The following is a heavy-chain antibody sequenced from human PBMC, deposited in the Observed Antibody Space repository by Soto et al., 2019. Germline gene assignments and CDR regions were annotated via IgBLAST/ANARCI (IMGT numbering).Heavy chain of an antibody. CDR3: ARWSGYADA. J-gene: IGHJ4*02. CDR1: GFSFSTYS. CDR2: LSGGGANT. D-gene: IGHD4-17*01. V-gene: IGHV3-23*01. Sequence: GGSLRLSCVASGFSFSTYSMAWVRQAAGKGPQWVSGLSGGGANTFYIDSVRGRFTISVDNSKNTVYLQMDSLRADDTAVYYCARWSGYADAWGQGTRVTV.